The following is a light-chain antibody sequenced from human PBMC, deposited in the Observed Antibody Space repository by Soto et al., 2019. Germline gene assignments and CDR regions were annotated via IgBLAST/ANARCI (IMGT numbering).Light chain of an antibody. CDR2: WAS. CDR1: QSLFYSSNNKNF. V-gene: IGKV4-1*01. CDR3: QHYFTTPRT. J-gene: IGKJ2*01. Sequence: DIVMTQSPDSLAVSLGERTTINCKSSQSLFYSSNNKNFLAWYQQKAGQPPKLLIYWASTRESGVPDRFSGSGYGAEFNLTITSLQAEDAGVYYCQHYFTTPRTFGQGTRLEI.